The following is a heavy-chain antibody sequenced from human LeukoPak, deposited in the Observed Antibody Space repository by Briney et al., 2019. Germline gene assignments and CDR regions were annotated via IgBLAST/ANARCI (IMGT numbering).Heavy chain of an antibody. D-gene: IGHD6-13*01. J-gene: IGHJ5*02. Sequence: GSLRLSCAASGFTFSSSAMSWVRQPPGKGLEWIGSFFYSVSTYYNPSLKSRVTISVDTSKNQFSLKLSSVTAADTAVYYCARVEKYTSSGPTDPWGQGTLVTVSS. CDR2: FFYSVST. CDR3: ARVEKYTSSGPTDP. CDR1: GFTFSSSAM. V-gene: IGHV4-39*07.